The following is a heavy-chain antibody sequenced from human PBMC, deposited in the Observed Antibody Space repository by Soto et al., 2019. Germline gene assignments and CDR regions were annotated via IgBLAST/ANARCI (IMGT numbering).Heavy chain of an antibody. V-gene: IGHV1-8*01. CDR2: MNPNSGTI. D-gene: IGHD2-15*01. Sequence: QVQLVQSTAEVKKPGASVKVSCKASGYTFTNYDINWVRQAAGQGLEWMGWMNPNSGTIGYAQKFQGRVTISRKTYKNAAYMELTSLGSEDTAVYYCARNLGFCTGGSCYFGYWGQGTLVTVSS. CDR1: GYTFTNYD. J-gene: IGHJ4*02. CDR3: ARNLGFCTGGSCYFGY.